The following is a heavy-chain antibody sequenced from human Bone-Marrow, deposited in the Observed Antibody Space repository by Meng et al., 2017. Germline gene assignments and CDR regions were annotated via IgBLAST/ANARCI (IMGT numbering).Heavy chain of an antibody. V-gene: IGHV3-9*01. CDR1: GFTFDDYA. CDR3: ARDWRTRQYIAVAGQVIDY. CDR2: ISWNSGSI. D-gene: IGHD6-19*01. J-gene: IGHJ4*02. Sequence: SLKISCAASGFTFDDYAMHWVRQAPGKGLEWVSGISWNSGSIGYADSVKGRFTISRDNAKNSLYLQMNSLRAEDTAVYYCARDWRTRQYIAVAGQVIDYWGQGTLVTGSS.